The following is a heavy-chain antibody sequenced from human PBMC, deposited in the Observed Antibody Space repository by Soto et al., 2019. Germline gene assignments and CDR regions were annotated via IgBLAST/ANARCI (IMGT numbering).Heavy chain of an antibody. D-gene: IGHD2-15*01. CDR1: GYTFTSYD. CDR2: MNPYNGNT. Sequence: ASVKVSCKASGYTFTSYDINWVRQATGQGLEWMGWMNPYNGNTNYAQKLQGRVTMTTDTSTSTAYMELRSLRSDDTAVYYCAREIQFYCSGGSCYSRSDAFDIWGQGTMVTVSS. CDR3: AREIQFYCSGGSCYSRSDAFDI. J-gene: IGHJ3*02. V-gene: IGHV1-18*01.